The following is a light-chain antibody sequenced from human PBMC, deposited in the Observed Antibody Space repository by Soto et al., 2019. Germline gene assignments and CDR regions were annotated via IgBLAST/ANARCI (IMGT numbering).Light chain of an antibody. V-gene: IGKV3D-15*01. CDR3: QQYDKWPPIT. Sequence: EILLTQSPATLSVSPGDSATFSCRASQTINTNLAWYQQKPGQSPRLLVFGASTRAPGIPARFSGSGSGTDFTLTISSLQSEDLAVYYCQQYDKWPPITFGQGTRLEIK. CDR1: QTINTN. J-gene: IGKJ5*01. CDR2: GAS.